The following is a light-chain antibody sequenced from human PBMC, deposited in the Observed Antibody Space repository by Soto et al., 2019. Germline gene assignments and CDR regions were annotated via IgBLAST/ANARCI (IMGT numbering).Light chain of an antibody. CDR1: QGIGGY. CDR2: AAS. J-gene: IGKJ4*01. CDR3: QTSNSAPLT. Sequence: DIQMTQSPSSLSASLGDRVTITCRASQGIGGYLAWFQQKPGKVPRLLIYAASALHAGVPSRFSGGGSGTDFTLTINVLQPEDVATYYCQTSNSAPLTFGGGTKLEIK. V-gene: IGKV1-27*01.